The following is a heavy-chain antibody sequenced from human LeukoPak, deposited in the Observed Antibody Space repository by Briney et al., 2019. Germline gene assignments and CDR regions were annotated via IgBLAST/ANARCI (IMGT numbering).Heavy chain of an antibody. J-gene: IGHJ6*03. D-gene: IGHD1-1*01. CDR3: ARRCGIVQPYYYYMDV. V-gene: IGHV1-18*01. CDR2: ISAYNGNT. Sequence: ASVKVSCKASGYTFTSYGISWVRQAPGQGLEWMGWISAYNGNTNYAQKLQGRVTMTTDTSTSTAYMELRSLRSDDTAAYYCARRCGIVQPYYYYMDVWGKGTTVTISS. CDR1: GYTFTSYG.